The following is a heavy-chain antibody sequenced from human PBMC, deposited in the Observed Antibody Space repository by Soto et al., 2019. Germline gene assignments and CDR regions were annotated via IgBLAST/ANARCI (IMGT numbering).Heavy chain of an antibody. Sequence: QVQLVESGGGVVQPGRSLRLSCAASGFTFSSYGMHWVRQAPGKGLEWVAVIWYDGSNKYYADSVKGRFTISRDNSKNTLYLQMNSLRAEDTAVYYCARDRSGSRYKPWFYPWGQGTLVTVSS. CDR2: IWYDGSNK. J-gene: IGHJ5*02. D-gene: IGHD3-16*02. CDR1: GFTFSSYG. V-gene: IGHV3-33*01. CDR3: ARDRSGSRYKPWFYP.